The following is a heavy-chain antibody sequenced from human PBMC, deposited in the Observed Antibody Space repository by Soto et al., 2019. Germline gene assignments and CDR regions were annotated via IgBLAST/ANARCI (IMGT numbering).Heavy chain of an antibody. V-gene: IGHV1-69*19. CDR1: GGTFSSYA. Sequence: QVQLVQSGAEVKKPGSSVKVSCKASGGTFSSYAISWVRQAPGQGLEWMGGIIPISDTTNYAQKFQGRVTMPADESTSTAYMELSSRRSEDTAVYYCARPHGSSTSLEIYYYYYYGMDVWGQGTTVTVSS. CDR3: ARPHGSSTSLEIYYYYYYGMDV. J-gene: IGHJ6*02. D-gene: IGHD2-2*01. CDR2: IIPISDTT.